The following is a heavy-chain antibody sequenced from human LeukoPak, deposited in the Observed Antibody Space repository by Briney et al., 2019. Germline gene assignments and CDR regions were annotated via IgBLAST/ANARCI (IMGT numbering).Heavy chain of an antibody. Sequence: ASVKVSCKASGYTFTSYGISWVRQAPGQGLEWMGWISAYNGNTNYAQKLQGRVTMTTDTSTSTAYMELRSLRSDDTAMYYCARTTVVVPAASRWAFDIWGQGTMVTVSS. CDR1: GYTFTSYG. CDR3: ARTTVVVPAASRWAFDI. D-gene: IGHD2-2*01. V-gene: IGHV1-18*01. J-gene: IGHJ3*02. CDR2: ISAYNGNT.